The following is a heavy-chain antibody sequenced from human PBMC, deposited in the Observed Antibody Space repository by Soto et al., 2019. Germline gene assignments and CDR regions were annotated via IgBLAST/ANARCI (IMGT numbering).Heavy chain of an antibody. Sequence: EVQLLESGGGSVQPGGSLRLSCAASGFTFSSYAMTWVRQAPGKGLEWVSSTSGSGGTTFYADSVKGRFTISRENSKNTLYLHMNRLRAGETAVYYCAKVGFGGEGAVYWYFDLWGRGTLVTVSA. CDR1: GFTFSSYA. V-gene: IGHV3-23*01. CDR3: AKVGFGGEGAVYWYFDL. CDR2: TSGSGGTT. D-gene: IGHD3-10*01. J-gene: IGHJ2*01.